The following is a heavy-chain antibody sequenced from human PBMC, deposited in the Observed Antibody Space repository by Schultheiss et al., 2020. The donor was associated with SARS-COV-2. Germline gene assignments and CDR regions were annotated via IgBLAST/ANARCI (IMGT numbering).Heavy chain of an antibody. Sequence: SETLSLTCTVSGGSISSGSYYWSWIRQPAGKGLEWIGRIYTSGSTNYNPSLKSRVTISLDPSKNQFSLKLSSVTAADTAVYYCARDKVLLWFRELSWADYGMDVWGRGTTVTVSS. CDR2: IYTSGST. D-gene: IGHD3-10*01. CDR3: ARDKVLLWFRELSWADYGMDV. J-gene: IGHJ6*02. CDR1: GGSISSGSYY. V-gene: IGHV4-61*02.